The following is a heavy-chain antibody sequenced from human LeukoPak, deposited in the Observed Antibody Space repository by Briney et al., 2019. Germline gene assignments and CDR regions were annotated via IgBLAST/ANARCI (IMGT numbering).Heavy chain of an antibody. CDR1: GFTFSSYA. V-gene: IGHV3-23*01. J-gene: IGHJ4*02. CDR3: AKSRSGSCYWDTDY. CDR2: ISGSGGST. D-gene: IGHD1-26*01. Sequence: PGGSLRLSCAASGFTFSSYAMSWVRQAPGKGLEWVSVISGSGGSTYYADSVKGRFTISRDNSKNTLYQQMNSLRAEDTAVYYCAKSRSGSCYWDTDYWGQGTLVTVSS.